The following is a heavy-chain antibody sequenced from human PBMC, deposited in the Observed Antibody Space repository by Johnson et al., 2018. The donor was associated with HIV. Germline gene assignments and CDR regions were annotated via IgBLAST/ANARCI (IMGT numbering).Heavy chain of an antibody. CDR3: AAYYDFWSGSYTSGFDI. V-gene: IGHV3-23*04. D-gene: IGHD3-3*01. J-gene: IGHJ3*02. Sequence: VQLVESGGGLVRPGGSLRLSCAASGFTFSSYAMSWVRQAPGKGLEWVSAISGSGGSTYYADSVKGRFTISRDNSKNTVFLQMNSLRPEDTAMYYCAAYYDFWSGSYTSGFDIWGQGTMVTVSS. CDR2: ISGSGGST. CDR1: GFTFSSYA.